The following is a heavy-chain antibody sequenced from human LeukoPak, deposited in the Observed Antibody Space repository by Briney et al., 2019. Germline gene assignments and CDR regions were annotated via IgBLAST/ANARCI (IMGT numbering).Heavy chain of an antibody. D-gene: IGHD3-3*01. CDR3: AREGGFYRPLDY. Sequence: SSETLSLTCVVSGGSVTGTNWWSWVRQPPGKGLEWIGEVHLDGRTNYNPSLKSRLIMSVDLPEHHIALKLTSVTAADTAVYYCAREGGFYRPLDYSGQGTLVTVSS. J-gene: IGHJ4*02. CDR2: VHLDGRT. CDR1: GGSVTGTNW. V-gene: IGHV4-4*02.